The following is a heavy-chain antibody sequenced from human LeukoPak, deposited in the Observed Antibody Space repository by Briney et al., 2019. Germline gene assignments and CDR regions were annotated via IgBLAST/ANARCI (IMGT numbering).Heavy chain of an antibody. CDR1: GFTFSSYS. CDR3: ARDDASSWSSDFDY. D-gene: IGHD6-13*01. V-gene: IGHV3-21*01. CDR2: ISSSSSYI. Sequence: GGSLRLSCAASGFTFSSYSMNWVRQAPGKGLEWVSSISSSSSYIYYADSVKGRFTISRDNAKNSLYLQMNSLRAEDTAVYYCARDDASSWSSDFDYWGQGTLVTISS. J-gene: IGHJ4*02.